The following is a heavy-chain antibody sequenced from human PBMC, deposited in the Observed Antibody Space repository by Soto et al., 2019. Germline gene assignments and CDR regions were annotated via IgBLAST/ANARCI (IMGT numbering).Heavy chain of an antibody. D-gene: IGHD5-18*01. CDR3: ARAYSYGYCFRY. CDR2: INAGNGNT. J-gene: IGHJ4*02. CDR1: GYTFTSYA. Sequence: VKVSCKASGYTFTSYAMHWVRQAPGQRLEWMGWINAGNGNTKYSQKFQGRVTITRDTSASTAYMELSSLRSEDTAVYYCARAYSYGYCFRYWGQGTPVTVSS. V-gene: IGHV1-3*01.